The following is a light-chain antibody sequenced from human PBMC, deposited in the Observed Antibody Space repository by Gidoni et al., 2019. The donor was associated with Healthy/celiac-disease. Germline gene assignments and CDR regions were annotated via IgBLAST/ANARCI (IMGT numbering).Light chain of an antibody. V-gene: IGKV1-5*01. CDR1: QSISSW. Sequence: DIQMTQSPSTLSASVGDRVTITCRASQSISSWLAWYQQKPGKAPKLLIYDASSLESGVPSRFSGSGSGTEFTLTISSLQPDDFATYYCQQCNSYSPITFGQGTRLEIK. CDR2: DAS. J-gene: IGKJ5*01. CDR3: QQCNSYSPIT.